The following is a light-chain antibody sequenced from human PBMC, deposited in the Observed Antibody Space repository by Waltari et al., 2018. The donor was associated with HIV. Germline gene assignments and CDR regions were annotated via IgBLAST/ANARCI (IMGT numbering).Light chain of an antibody. CDR2: AAS. Sequence: DIQLTQSPSSLSSSVGDRVTITCQANQNIRAYLAWYQQKPGKAPTLLIYAASTVQRGVPSRFSGSGSGAEFTLTISSLQPEDFATYYCQQLDSYPRTFGHGTKVEI. V-gene: IGKV1-9*01. J-gene: IGKJ1*01. CDR3: QQLDSYPRT. CDR1: QNIRAY.